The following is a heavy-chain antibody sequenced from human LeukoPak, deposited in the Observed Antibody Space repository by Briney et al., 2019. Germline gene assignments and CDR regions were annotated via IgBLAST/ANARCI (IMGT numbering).Heavy chain of an antibody. CDR3: ARLGESGWFGESPFDY. D-gene: IGHD3-10*01. Sequence: SETLSLTCTVSGGSISSYYWSWIRQPPGKGLEWIGYIYYSGSTNYNPSLKSRVTISVDTSKNQFSLKLSSVTAADTAVYYCARLGESGWFGESPFDYWGQGTLVTVSS. CDR1: GGSISSYY. V-gene: IGHV4-59*01. J-gene: IGHJ4*02. CDR2: IYYSGST.